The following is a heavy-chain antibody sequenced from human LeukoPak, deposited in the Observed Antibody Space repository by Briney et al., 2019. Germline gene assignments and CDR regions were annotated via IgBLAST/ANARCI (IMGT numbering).Heavy chain of an antibody. V-gene: IGHV3-48*01. CDR1: GFTFSSYG. J-gene: IGHJ6*03. CDR3: ARDDHYNYCYMDV. CDR2: ISSSSSTI. Sequence: GGSLRLSCAASGFTFSSYGMHWVRQAPGKGLEWVSYISSSSSTIYYADSVKGRFTISRDNAENSLYLQMNSLGAEDTAVYYCARDDHYNYCYMDVWGKGTTVTVSS.